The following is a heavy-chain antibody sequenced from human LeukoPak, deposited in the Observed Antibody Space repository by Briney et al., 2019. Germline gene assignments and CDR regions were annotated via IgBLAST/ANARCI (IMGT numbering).Heavy chain of an antibody. CDR3: ARAYGSGSYSLSPDY. V-gene: IGHV3-7*04. J-gene: IGHJ4*02. CDR2: IKQDGSEK. Sequence: GGSLRLSCAASGFTFSSYWMSWVRQAPGKGLEWVANIKQDGSEKYYVDSVKGRFTISGDNAKNSLYLQMNSLRAEDTAVYYCARAYGSGSYSLSPDYWGQGTLVTVSS. D-gene: IGHD3-10*01. CDR1: GFTFSSYW.